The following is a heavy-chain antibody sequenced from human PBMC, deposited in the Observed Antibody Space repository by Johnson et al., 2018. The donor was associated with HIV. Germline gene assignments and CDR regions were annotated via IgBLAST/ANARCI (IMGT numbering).Heavy chain of an antibody. V-gene: IGHV3-64*01. J-gene: IGHJ3*02. D-gene: IGHD3-16*01. CDR3: AKGGRFDAFDI. Sequence: VQLVESGGGVVQPGGSLRLSCAASGFTFSSYGMHWVRQAPGKGLEYVSAISSNGGSAYYANSVKGRFTISRDNSKNTLYLQMGSLRAEDTAVYYCAKGGRFDAFDIWGQGTMVTVSS. CDR1: GFTFSSYG. CDR2: ISSNGGSA.